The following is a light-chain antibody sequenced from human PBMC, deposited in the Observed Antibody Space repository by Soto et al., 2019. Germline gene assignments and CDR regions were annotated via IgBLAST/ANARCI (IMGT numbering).Light chain of an antibody. Sequence: DIPMTQSPSSLSASVGDRVTITCRASQGISHYLAWYQQKPGKIPKLLIYAASTLQSGVPSRFSGSGSGTDFTLTISSLQPEDVATYYCQKYNSAAYAFGQGTKLEIK. CDR2: AAS. CDR1: QGISHY. J-gene: IGKJ2*01. V-gene: IGKV1-27*01. CDR3: QKYNSAAYA.